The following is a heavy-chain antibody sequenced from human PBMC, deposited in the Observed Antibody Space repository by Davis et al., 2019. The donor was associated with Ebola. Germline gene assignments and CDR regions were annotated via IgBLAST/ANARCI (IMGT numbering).Heavy chain of an antibody. CDR3: ARVGLEGLRAGGGMDV. CDR1: GFTFSSYG. J-gene: IGHJ6*02. D-gene: IGHD2-8*02. CDR2: ISYDGSNK. V-gene: IGHV3-30*03. Sequence: PGGSLRLSCAASGFTFSSYGMHWVRQAPGKGLEWVAVISYDGSNKYYADSVKGRFTISRDNSKNTLYLQMNSLRDEDTAVYYCARVGLEGLRAGGGMDVWGQGTTVTVSS.